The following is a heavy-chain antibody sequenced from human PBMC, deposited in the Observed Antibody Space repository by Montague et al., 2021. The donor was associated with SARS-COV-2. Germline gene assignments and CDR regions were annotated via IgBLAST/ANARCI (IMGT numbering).Heavy chain of an antibody. D-gene: IGHD2-15*01. CDR1: GFTFSSYE. Sequence: SLRLSCAASGFTFSSYEMNWVRQAPGKGLEWVSYISSSGSTIYYADSVKGRFTISRDSAKNSLYLQMNSLRAEDTAVYYCARDLLDYYYYYGMDVWGQGTTVTVSS. CDR3: ARDLLDYYYYYGMDV. V-gene: IGHV3-48*03. CDR2: ISSSGSTI. J-gene: IGHJ6*02.